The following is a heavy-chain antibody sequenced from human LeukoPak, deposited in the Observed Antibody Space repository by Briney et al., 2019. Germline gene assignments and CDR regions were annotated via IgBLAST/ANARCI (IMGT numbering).Heavy chain of an antibody. CDR2: ISIVNTYI. D-gene: IGHD2-8*02. Sequence: GGSLRLSCAASGFTFSSYSMNWVRQAPGKGLEWVSSISIVNTYIYYADSVKGRFTISRDNAKNSLYLQMNSLRAEDTAVYYCRPKDSTYAGGDWGQGTLVTVSS. J-gene: IGHJ4*02. CDR1: GFTFSSYS. CDR3: RPKDSTYAGGD. V-gene: IGHV3-21*01.